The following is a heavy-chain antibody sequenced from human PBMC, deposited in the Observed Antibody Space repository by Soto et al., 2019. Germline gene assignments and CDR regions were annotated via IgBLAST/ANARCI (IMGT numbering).Heavy chain of an antibody. D-gene: IGHD3-22*01. CDR2: IIPIFGTA. J-gene: IGHJ6*02. CDR3: ARDRPRPYYYDSSGYYFPYYYYGMDV. Sequence: SVKVSCKASGGTFSSYAISWVRQAPGQGLEWMGGIIPIFGTANYAQKFQGRVTITADESTSTAYMELSSLRSEDTAVYYCARDRPRPYYYDSSGYYFPYYYYGMDVWGQGTTVTVSS. CDR1: GGTFSSYA. V-gene: IGHV1-69*13.